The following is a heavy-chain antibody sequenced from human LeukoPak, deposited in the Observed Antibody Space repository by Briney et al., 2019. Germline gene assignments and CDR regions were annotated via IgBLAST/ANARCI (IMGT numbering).Heavy chain of an antibody. J-gene: IGHJ6*03. CDR1: GGSISRGSYY. D-gene: IGHD3-3*01. CDR2: IYTSGST. CDR3: AREGLRDFGVVITYYYYYYMDV. Sequence: PSETLSLTCTVSGGSISRGSYYWSWIRQPAGKGLEWIGRIYTSGSTNYNPSLKSRVTISVDTSKNQFSLKLSSVTAADTAVYYCAREGLRDFGVVITYYYYYYMDVWGKGTTVTVSS. V-gene: IGHV4-61*02.